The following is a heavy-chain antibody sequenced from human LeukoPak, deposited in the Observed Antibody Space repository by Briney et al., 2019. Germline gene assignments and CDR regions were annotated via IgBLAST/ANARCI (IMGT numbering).Heavy chain of an antibody. Sequence: GGSLRLSCAASGFTFSSYGMSWVRQAPGKGLEWVSAISGSGGSTYYADSVKGRFTISRDNAKNSLYLQMNSLRAEDTAVYYCARQMYSSSWYVSERFDYWGQGTLVTVSS. CDR1: GFTFSSYG. V-gene: IGHV3-23*01. J-gene: IGHJ4*02. CDR3: ARQMYSSSWYVSERFDY. CDR2: ISGSGGST. D-gene: IGHD6-13*01.